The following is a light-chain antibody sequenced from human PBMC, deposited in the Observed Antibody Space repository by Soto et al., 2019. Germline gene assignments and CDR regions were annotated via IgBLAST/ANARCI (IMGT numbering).Light chain of an antibody. J-gene: IGKJ1*01. V-gene: IGKV1-5*03. Sequence: DIQMTQSPSTLSASVGDRVTITCRASQSISSWLAWYQQKPGKAPKLLIYKASSLESGVPSRFSGSGSGTEFTLTNSSLQPDDFATYYCQQYNSYSYTFGQGTKVEIK. CDR1: QSISSW. CDR2: KAS. CDR3: QQYNSYSYT.